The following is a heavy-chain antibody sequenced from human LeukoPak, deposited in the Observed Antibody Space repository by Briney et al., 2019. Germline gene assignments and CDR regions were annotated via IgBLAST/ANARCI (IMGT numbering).Heavy chain of an antibody. Sequence: GGSLRLSCAASGFTVSTYYMTWVRQAPGKGLECVSVIYSGGSTYYADSVKGRFTVSRDNSKNTLYLQMNSLRAEDTAMYYCARGTAALDYWGQGTLVTVSS. CDR1: GFTVSTYY. J-gene: IGHJ4*02. CDR3: ARGTAALDY. V-gene: IGHV3-53*01. D-gene: IGHD2-2*01. CDR2: IYSGGST.